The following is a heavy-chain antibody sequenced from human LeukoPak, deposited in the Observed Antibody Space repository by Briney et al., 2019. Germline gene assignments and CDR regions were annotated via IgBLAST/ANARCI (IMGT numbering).Heavy chain of an antibody. J-gene: IGHJ4*02. CDR1: GFTFSGYA. D-gene: IGHD3-10*01. V-gene: IGHV3-23*01. Sequence: GGSLRLSCAASGFTFSGYAMSWVRQAPGKGLGWVSTISSGGGGATYYADSVKGRFTISRDNSKNTLSLQMNSLRAEDTAVYYCAKDRVNGDGWYYFDYWGQGTLVTVSS. CDR2: ISSGGGGAT. CDR3: AKDRVNGDGWYYFDY.